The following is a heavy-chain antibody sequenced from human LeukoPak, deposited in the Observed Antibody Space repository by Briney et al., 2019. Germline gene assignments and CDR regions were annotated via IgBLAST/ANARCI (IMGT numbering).Heavy chain of an antibody. Sequence: GGSLRLSCAASGFTFSSYAMHWVRHAPGKGLEWVSLVSASGGNTYYADSVKGRFTISRDNSKNTLHLHMSSLSVGDTAVYYCAKGIGYAYGDGFDYWGQGALVTVSS. V-gene: IGHV3-23*01. CDR3: AKGIGYAYGDGFDY. CDR1: GFTFSSYA. D-gene: IGHD5-18*01. J-gene: IGHJ4*02. CDR2: VSASGGNT.